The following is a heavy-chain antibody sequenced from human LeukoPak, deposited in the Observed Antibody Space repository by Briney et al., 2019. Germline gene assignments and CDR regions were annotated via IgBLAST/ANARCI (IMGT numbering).Heavy chain of an antibody. V-gene: IGHV3-53*01. CDR2: IYSGGST. CDR1: GFTVSSNY. D-gene: IGHD3-22*01. CDR3: ARVDYDSSGYYRYYYYYYMDV. J-gene: IGHJ6*03. Sequence: GGSLRLSCAASGFTVSSNYMSWVRQAPGKGLEWVSVIYSGGSTYYADSVKGRFTISRDNSKNTLYLQMNSLRAEDTAVYYCARVDYDSSGYYRYYYYYYMDVWGKGTTVTISS.